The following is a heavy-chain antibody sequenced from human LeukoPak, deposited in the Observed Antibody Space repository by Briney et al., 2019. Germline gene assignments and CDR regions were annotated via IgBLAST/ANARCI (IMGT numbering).Heavy chain of an antibody. CDR2: IYYSGST. CDR1: GGSISSYY. D-gene: IGHD3-22*01. J-gene: IGHJ4*02. CDR3: ARVDSSGYYIDY. Sequence: SETLSLTCTVSGGSISSYYWSWNRQPPGKGLEWIGYIYYSGSTNYNPSLKSRVTISVDTSKNQFSLKLSSVTAADTAVYYCARVDSSGYYIDYWGQGTLVTVSS. V-gene: IGHV4-59*01.